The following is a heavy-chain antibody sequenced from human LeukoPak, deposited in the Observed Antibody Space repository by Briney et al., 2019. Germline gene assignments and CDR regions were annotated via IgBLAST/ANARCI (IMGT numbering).Heavy chain of an antibody. V-gene: IGHV3-23*01. CDR2: ISGSGGST. Sequence: SGGSLRLSCAASGFTFSSYAMSWVRQAPGKGLEWASAISGSGGSTYYADSVKGRFTISRDNSKNTLYLQMNSLRAEDTAVYYCAKGQRGSYGAFDIWGQGTMVTVSS. J-gene: IGHJ3*02. CDR3: AKGQRGSYGAFDI. CDR1: GFTFSSYA. D-gene: IGHD3-16*01.